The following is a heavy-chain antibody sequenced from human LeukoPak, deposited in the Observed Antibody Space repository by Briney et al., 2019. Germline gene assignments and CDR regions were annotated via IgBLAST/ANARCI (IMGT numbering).Heavy chain of an antibody. CDR3: ARVGSSWYGPFFSVGYFDY. V-gene: IGHV1-18*01. Sequence: ASVKVSCKASGYTFTSYGISWVRQAPGQGLEWMGWISGYNGNTNYAQQKLQGRVTMTTDISTSTAYMELRSLRSDDTAVYYCARVGSSWYGPFFSVGYFDYWGQGTLVTVSS. CDR1: GYTFTSYG. J-gene: IGHJ4*02. D-gene: IGHD6-13*01. CDR2: ISGYNGNT.